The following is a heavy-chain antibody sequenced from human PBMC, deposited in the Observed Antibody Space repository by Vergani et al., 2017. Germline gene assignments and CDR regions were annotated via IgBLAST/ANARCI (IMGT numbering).Heavy chain of an antibody. CDR3: AKDSLRYYDFWSGYSA. D-gene: IGHD3-3*01. J-gene: IGHJ4*02. V-gene: IGHV3-23*01. Sequence: EVQLLESGGGLVQPGGSLRLSCAASGFTFSSYAMSWVRQAPGKGLEWVSAISGSGGSTYYADSVKGRFTISRDNSKNTLYLQMNRLRAEDTALYYCAKDSLRYYDFWSGYSAWGQGTLVTVSS. CDR1: GFTFSSYA. CDR2: ISGSGGST.